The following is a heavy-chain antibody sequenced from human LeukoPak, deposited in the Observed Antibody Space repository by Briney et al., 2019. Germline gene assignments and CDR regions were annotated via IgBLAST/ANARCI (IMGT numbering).Heavy chain of an antibody. CDR1: GGSISSYY. J-gene: IGHJ4*02. CDR2: IYYSGST. D-gene: IGHD3-3*01. V-gene: IGHV4-59*01. Sequence: SETLSLTCTVSGGSISSYYWSWIRQPPGKGLEWIGYIYYSGSTNYNSSLKSRVTISVDTSKNQFSLKLSSVTAADTAVYYCARVRGHFDYWGQGTLVTVSS. CDR3: ARVRGHFDY.